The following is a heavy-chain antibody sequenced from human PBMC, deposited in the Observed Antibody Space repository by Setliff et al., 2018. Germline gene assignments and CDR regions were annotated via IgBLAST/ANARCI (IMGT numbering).Heavy chain of an antibody. V-gene: IGHV4-59*01. D-gene: IGHD3-10*01. CDR2: IYYGGSA. CDR1: GDSMSTFY. CDR3: ARGNMFDGSGRWFDY. J-gene: IGHJ4*02. Sequence: SETLSLTCSVSGDSMSTFYWNWIRQSPGKGLEWIGNIYYGGSANYNPSLKSRVTISVDMSKNQFSLRLNSLTAADTAIYYCARGNMFDGSGRWFDYWGQGTLVTVSS.